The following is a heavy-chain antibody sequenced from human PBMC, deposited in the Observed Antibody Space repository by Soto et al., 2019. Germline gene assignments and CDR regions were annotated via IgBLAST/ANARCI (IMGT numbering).Heavy chain of an antibody. CDR3: ARFDFWSCYSQEH. D-gene: IGHD3-3*01. CDR2: VTAYNDER. J-gene: IGHJ4*02. V-gene: IGHV1-18*04. CDR1: GYTFTSYG. Sequence: QVQLVQSGAEVKKPGASLRVSCKASGYTFTSYGINWARQAPGQGLEWIGWVTAYNDERKFAEKFQDRLSMTTDTATTTAFMELRSLRSDDTAMSYCARFDFWSCYSQEHWGQGTLVTVSS.